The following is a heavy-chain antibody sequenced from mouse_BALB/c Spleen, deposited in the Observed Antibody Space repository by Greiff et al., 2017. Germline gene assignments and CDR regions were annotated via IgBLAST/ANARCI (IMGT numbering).Heavy chain of an antibody. Sequence: LQQPGSELVRPGASVKLSCKASGYTFTSYWMHWVKQRHGQGLEWIGYIYPGSGSTNYDEKFKSKGTLTVDTSSSTAYMHLSSLTSEDTAVYYGTRSRDYDWIDYWGQGTLVTVSA. CDR3: TRSRDYDWIDY. V-gene: IGHV1S22*01. J-gene: IGHJ3*01. CDR1: GYTFTSYW. D-gene: IGHD2-4*01. CDR2: IYPGSGST.